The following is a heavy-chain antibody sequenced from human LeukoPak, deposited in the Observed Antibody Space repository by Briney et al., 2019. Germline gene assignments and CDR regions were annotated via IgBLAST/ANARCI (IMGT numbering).Heavy chain of an antibody. Sequence: GGSLRLSCAASGFTFSSYAMHWVRQAPGKGPEWVAVISNDGGTTFYADSVKGRFTISRDNSKNTLHLQMNSLSAEDTAVYYCARVSYYDFWSTDYTEGFDYWGRGTLVTVSS. D-gene: IGHD3-3*01. CDR1: GFTFSSYA. V-gene: IGHV3-30*04. J-gene: IGHJ4*02. CDR2: ISNDGGTT. CDR3: ARVSYYDFWSTDYTEGFDY.